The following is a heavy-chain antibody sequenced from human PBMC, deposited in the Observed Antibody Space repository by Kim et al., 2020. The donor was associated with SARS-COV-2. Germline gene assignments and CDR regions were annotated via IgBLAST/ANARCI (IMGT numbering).Heavy chain of an antibody. CDR3: AQDFDGYKGLRDNVKNWFDP. CDR1: GGTFSSYA. CDR2: IIPIFGTA. V-gene: IGHV1-69*13. D-gene: IGHD5-12*01. J-gene: IGHJ5*02. Sequence: SVKVSCKASGGTFSSYAISWVRQAPGQGLEWMGGIIPIFGTANYAQKFQGRVTITADESTSTAYMELSSLRSEDTAVYYCAQDFDGYKGLRDNVKNWFDPWGQGTLVTVSS.